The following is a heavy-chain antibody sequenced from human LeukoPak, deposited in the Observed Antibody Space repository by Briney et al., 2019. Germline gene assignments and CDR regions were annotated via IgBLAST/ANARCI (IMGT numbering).Heavy chain of an antibody. CDR2: ISYDGSNK. D-gene: IGHD3-10*01. V-gene: IGHV3-30-3*01. Sequence: GGSLRLSCAASGFTFSSYAMHWVRQAPGKGLEWVAVISYDGSNKYYADSVKGRFTISRDNSKNTLYLQMNSLRAEDTAVYYCARELLMHGSGFDYWGQGTLVTVSS. CDR3: ARELLMHGSGFDY. J-gene: IGHJ4*02. CDR1: GFTFSSYA.